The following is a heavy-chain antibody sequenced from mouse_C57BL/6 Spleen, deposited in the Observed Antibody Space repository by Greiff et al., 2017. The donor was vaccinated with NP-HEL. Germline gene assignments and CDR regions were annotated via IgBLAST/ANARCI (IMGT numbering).Heavy chain of an antibody. V-gene: IGHV1-50*01. Sequence: VQLQQPGAELVKPGASVKLSCKASGYTFTSYWMQWVKQRPGQGLEWIGEIDPSDSYTNSNQKFKGKATLTVDTSSSTTYMQLSSLTSEDSAVYYCARAYGSSYENYWGQGTTLTVSS. D-gene: IGHD1-1*01. CDR3: ARAYGSSYENY. CDR2: IDPSDSYT. CDR1: GYTFTSYW. J-gene: IGHJ2*01.